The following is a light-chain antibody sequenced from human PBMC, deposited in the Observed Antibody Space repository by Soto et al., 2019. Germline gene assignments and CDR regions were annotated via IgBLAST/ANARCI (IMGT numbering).Light chain of an antibody. Sequence: QSALTQPASVSGSPGQSITISCTGTSXDVGNYKYVSWYQQHPRKAPKLMIYEVSNRPSGVSNRFSGSKSGNTASLTISGLQAEDETDYYCFSYTSSGTYVFGTGTKVTVL. CDR1: SXDVGNYKY. CDR3: FSYTSSGTYV. CDR2: EVS. J-gene: IGLJ1*01. V-gene: IGLV2-14*01.